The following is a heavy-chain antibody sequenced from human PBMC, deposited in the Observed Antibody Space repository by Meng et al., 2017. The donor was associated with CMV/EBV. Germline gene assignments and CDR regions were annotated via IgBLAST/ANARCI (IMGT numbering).Heavy chain of an antibody. CDR3: ARTEYSSSSEFDY. Sequence: LRLSCTVSGGSISSGGYYWSWIRQHPGKGLEWIGYIYYSGSTYYNPSLKSRVTISVDTSKNQFSLKLSSVTVADTAVYYCARTEYSSSSEFDYWGQGTLVTVSS. CDR1: GGSISSGGYY. V-gene: IGHV4-31*03. CDR2: IYYSGST. J-gene: IGHJ4*02. D-gene: IGHD6-6*01.